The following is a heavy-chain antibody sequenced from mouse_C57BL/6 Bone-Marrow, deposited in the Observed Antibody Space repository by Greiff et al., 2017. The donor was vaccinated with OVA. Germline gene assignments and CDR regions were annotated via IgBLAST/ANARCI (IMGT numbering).Heavy chain of an antibody. D-gene: IGHD2-3*01. V-gene: IGHV2-9-1*01. CDR1: GFSLTSYA. CDR3: ARKGWLLLHWYFDV. CDR2: IWTGGGT. J-gene: IGHJ1*03. Sequence: VKLMESGPGLVAPSQSLSITCTVSGFSLTSYAISWVRQPPGKGLEWLGVIWTGGGTNYNSALKSRLSISKDNSKSQVFLKMNSLQTDDTARYYCARKGWLLLHWYFDVWGTGTTVTVSS.